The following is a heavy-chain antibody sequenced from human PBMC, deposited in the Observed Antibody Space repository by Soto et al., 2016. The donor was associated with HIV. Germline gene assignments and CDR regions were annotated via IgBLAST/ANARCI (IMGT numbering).Heavy chain of an antibody. CDR3: ARVPRGYPYGLDY. Sequence: QVQLVQSGAEVKKPGASVKISCKASGCTFSGYYIYWVRQAPGQGLEWMGWINPNSGGTNYAQKFQGRVTMTRDTSISTAYMELSRLRSDDTAVYYCARVPRGYPYGLDYWDQGTLVTVSS. D-gene: IGHD5-18*01. CDR1: GCTFSGYY. V-gene: IGHV1-2*02. J-gene: IGHJ4*02. CDR2: INPNSGGT.